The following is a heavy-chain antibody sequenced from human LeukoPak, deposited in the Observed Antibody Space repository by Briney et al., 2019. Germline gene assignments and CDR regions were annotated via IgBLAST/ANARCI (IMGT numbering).Heavy chain of an antibody. CDR2: INTNTGNP. V-gene: IGHV7-4-1*02. J-gene: IGHJ6*02. D-gene: IGHD6-6*01. Sequence: ASVKVSCKASGCTFTSYAMNWVRQAPGQGLEWMGWINTNTGNPTYAQGFTGRYVFSLDTSVSTAYLQISSLKAEDTAVYYCARALSSSSTYYYYYYGMDVWGQGTTVTVSS. CDR1: GCTFTSYA. CDR3: ARALSSSSTYYYYYYGMDV.